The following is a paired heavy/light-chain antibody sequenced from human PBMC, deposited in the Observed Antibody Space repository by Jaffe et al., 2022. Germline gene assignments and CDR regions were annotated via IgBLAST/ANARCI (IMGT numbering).Light chain of an antibody. V-gene: IGLV2-11*01. CDR2: DVT. CDR3: FSYTGNYIDWV. J-gene: IGLJ3*02. Sequence: QSALTQPRSVSGSPGQSVTISCTGTSSDVGGYNYVSWYQQFPGKAPRLMIYDVTKRPSGVPDRFSGSKSGNTASLTISGLQAEDEADYYCFSYTGNYIDWVFGGGTKVTVL. CDR1: SSDVGGYNY.
Heavy chain of an antibody. Sequence: EVQLVESGGGLIQPGGSLRLSCAASGFTFSTYWMHWVRQVPGKGLVWVSRLKSDGISTSYADFVKGRFTISRDSARNTFYLEMNSLRAEDTAMYYCATGLGIFAYDLWGQGTMVTVSS. CDR1: GFTFSTYW. D-gene: IGHD3-16*01. V-gene: IGHV3-74*01. CDR3: ATGLGIFAYDL. CDR2: LKSDGIST. J-gene: IGHJ3*01.